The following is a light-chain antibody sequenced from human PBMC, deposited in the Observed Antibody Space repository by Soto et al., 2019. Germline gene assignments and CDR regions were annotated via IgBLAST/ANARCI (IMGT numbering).Light chain of an antibody. J-gene: IGKJ1*01. CDR3: QQYSIYSRT. Sequence: DIQLTQSPSTLSASVGDRVTITCRASQSINIWLAWYQQKPGKAPKFLIYKASGLQTGVPSRFSGSGSGTEFTLTISSLQPDDFATYYCQQYSIYSRTFGQGTKVEVK. V-gene: IGKV1-5*03. CDR1: QSINIW. CDR2: KAS.